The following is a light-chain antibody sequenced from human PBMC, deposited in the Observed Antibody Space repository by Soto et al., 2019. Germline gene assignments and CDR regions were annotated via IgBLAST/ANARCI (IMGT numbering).Light chain of an antibody. CDR2: TAS. V-gene: IGKV1-9*01. CDR3: QQLNSYPLT. J-gene: IGKJ4*01. Sequence: DIQLTQSPSFLSASVGDRVTITCRASQDISTYLVWYQQKPGQAPKLLIYTASTLQSGVPSRFSGSGSGTEFTLTISSLQPEDFATYYCQQLNSYPLTFGGGTKVEIK. CDR1: QDISTY.